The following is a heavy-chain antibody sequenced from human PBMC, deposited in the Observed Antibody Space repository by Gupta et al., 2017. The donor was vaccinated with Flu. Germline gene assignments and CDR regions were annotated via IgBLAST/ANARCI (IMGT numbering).Heavy chain of an antibody. CDR1: EYTFTDYH. CDR3: ARSVVTYCGGDCFSIYYYYGMDV. J-gene: IGHJ6*02. CDR2: INPNSGAT. Sequence: QVQLVQSGAEVKRPGASVRVSCKASEYTFTDYHLHWVRQAPGQGLEWMGWINPNSGATNYAQTFQGRVTMTRDTSINTAYMELSTLNSDDTAVYYCARSVVTYCGGDCFSIYYYYGMDVWGQGTTVTVSS. V-gene: IGHV1-2*02. D-gene: IGHD2-21*02.